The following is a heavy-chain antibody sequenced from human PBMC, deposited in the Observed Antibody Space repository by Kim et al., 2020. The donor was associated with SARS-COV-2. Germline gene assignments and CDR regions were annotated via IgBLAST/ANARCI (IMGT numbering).Heavy chain of an antibody. V-gene: IGHV3-23*01. CDR2: ISGSGGST. J-gene: IGHJ5*02. CDR3: AKDGILTVYYLGPYEYNWFDP. Sequence: GGSLRLSCAASGFTFSSYAMSWVRQAPGKGLEWVSAISGSGGSTYYADSVKGRFTISRDNSKNTLYLQMNSLRAEDTAVYYCAKDGILTVYYLGPYEYNWFDPWGQGTLVTVSS. CDR1: GFTFSSYA. D-gene: IGHD3-9*01.